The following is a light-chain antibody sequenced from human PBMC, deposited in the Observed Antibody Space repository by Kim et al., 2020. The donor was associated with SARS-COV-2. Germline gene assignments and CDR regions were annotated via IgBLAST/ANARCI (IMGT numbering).Light chain of an antibody. CDR1: SSNIGSNN. CDR3: AVWHDSLKHGV. J-gene: IGLJ3*02. V-gene: IGLV1-44*01. Sequence: QSVLTQPPSASGTPGQRVTITCSGSSSNIGSNNVVWYQQLPGAAPNLLIYSNNQRPSGIPDRFSGSRSGTSASLAISGLQSGDEADYYCAVWHDSLKHGVFGGGTQLTVL. CDR2: SNN.